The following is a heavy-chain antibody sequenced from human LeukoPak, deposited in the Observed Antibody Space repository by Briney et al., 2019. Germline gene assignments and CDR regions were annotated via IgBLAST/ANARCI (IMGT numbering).Heavy chain of an antibody. V-gene: IGHV4-59*01. CDR1: GSSISSYY. J-gene: IGHJ4*02. Sequence: PSETLSLTCSVSGSSISSYYWSWIRQSPGKGLEWIGYIYYSGSTNYNPSLKSRVTISVDTSKNQFSLKLSSVTAADTAVYYCAKLNSILEWLLREDYFDYWGQGTLVTVSS. CDR2: IYYSGST. D-gene: IGHD3-3*01. CDR3: AKLNSILEWLLREDYFDY.